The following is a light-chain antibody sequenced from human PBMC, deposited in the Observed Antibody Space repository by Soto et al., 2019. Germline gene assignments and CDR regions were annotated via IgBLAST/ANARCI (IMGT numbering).Light chain of an antibody. CDR2: GNI. CDR1: SSNIGAGYD. J-gene: IGLJ2*01. CDR3: HSYDSRLSGSV. V-gene: IGLV1-40*01. Sequence: QYVLTQPPSVSGAPGQRVTIYCTGSSSNIGAGYDVHWYQPLPVTAPKLLIYGNINRPSGVPDRFSGSKSGTSASLAITGLKSEDEADYYCHSYDSRLSGSVFGGGTKLTVL.